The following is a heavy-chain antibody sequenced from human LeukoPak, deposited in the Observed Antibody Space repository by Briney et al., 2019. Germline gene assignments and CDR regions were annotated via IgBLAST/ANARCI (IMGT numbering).Heavy chain of an antibody. CDR2: IIPIFGTA. V-gene: IGHV1-69*13. D-gene: IGHD2-21*02. CDR3: AREVRVVVTAIHYYFDC. CDR1: GGTFSSYA. Sequence: GASVKVSCKASGGTFSSYAISWVRQAPGQGLEWMGGIIPIFGTANYAQKFQGRVTITADESTSTAYMELSSLRSEDTAVYYCAREVRVVVTAIHYYFDCWGQGTLVTVSS. J-gene: IGHJ4*02.